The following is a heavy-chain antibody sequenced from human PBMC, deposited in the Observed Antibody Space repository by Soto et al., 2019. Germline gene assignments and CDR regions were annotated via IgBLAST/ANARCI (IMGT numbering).Heavy chain of an antibody. D-gene: IGHD2-15*01. V-gene: IGHV3-15*01. CDR3: NPCSRGRPCHGPVDA. J-gene: IGHJ6*04. CDR1: GFTFSKAW. CDR2: VKSNFDGGAT. Sequence: EVRLVESGGGLVKPGGSLRLSCAASGFTFSKAWMSWVRQAPGKGLEWVGRVKSNFDGGATDYAAPVKGRFTISRDDSQNTLYLQMNSLEIEDTAVYYCNPCSRGRPCHGPVDAWGKGAAVIVSS.